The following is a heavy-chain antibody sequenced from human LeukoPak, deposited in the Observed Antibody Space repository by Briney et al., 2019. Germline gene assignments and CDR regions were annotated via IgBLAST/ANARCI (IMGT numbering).Heavy chain of an antibody. Sequence: ASVKVSCRASGGTFSSYAISWVRQAPGQGLEWMGRIIPIFGTANYAQKFQGRVTITTDESTSTAYMEQSSLRSEDTAVYYCARETAAAGNDAFDIWGQGTMVTVSS. CDR2: IIPIFGTA. D-gene: IGHD6-13*01. V-gene: IGHV1-69*05. CDR1: GGTFSSYA. J-gene: IGHJ3*02. CDR3: ARETAAAGNDAFDI.